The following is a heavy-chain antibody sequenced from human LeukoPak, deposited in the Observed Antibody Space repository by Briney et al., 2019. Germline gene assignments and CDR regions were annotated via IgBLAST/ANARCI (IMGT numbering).Heavy chain of an antibody. CDR1: GYTFTSYY. V-gene: IGHV1-2*02. CDR3: ARPSYGSGSPFFDP. CDR2: INPNSGGT. J-gene: IGHJ5*02. Sequence: GASVKVSCKASGYTFTSYYMHWVRQAPGQGLEWMGWINPNSGGTNYAQKFQDRVTMTRDTSISTAYMELSRLRSDDTAVYYCARPSYGSGSPFFDPWGQGTLVTVSS. D-gene: IGHD3-10*01.